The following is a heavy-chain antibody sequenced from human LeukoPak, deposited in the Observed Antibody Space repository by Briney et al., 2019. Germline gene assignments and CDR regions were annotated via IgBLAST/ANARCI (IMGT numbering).Heavy chain of an antibody. CDR1: GYTFTGYY. CDR3: ARNPRTTIFGVVILGGEYNWFDP. CDR2: INPNSGGT. D-gene: IGHD3-3*01. J-gene: IGHJ5*02. Sequence: ASVKVSCKASGYTFTGYYMHWVRQAPGQGLEWMGWINPNSGGTNYAQKCQGRVTMTRDTSISTAYMELSRLRSDDTAVYYCARNPRTTIFGVVILGGEYNWFDPWGQGTLVTVSS. V-gene: IGHV1-2*02.